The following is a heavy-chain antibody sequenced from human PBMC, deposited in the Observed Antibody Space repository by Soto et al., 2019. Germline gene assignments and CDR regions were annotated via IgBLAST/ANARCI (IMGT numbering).Heavy chain of an antibody. V-gene: IGHV3-23*01. CDR2: ISGNGGTT. CDR3: AKRFAYSSGLDGFDI. Sequence: VGSLRLSCAASGFIFSSYAMTWVSQGRGKGLEWVSGISGNGGTTYYADSVKGRFIISRDNSKNTLFLQMNSLRAEDSAIYYCAKRFAYSSGLDGFDIWGQGTMVTVSS. CDR1: GFIFSSYA. D-gene: IGHD6-19*01. J-gene: IGHJ3*02.